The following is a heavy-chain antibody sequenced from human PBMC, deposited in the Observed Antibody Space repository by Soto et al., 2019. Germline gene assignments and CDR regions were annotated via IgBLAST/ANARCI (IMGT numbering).Heavy chain of an antibody. CDR3: ARGGYSSFAN. Sequence: EVQVVESGGGLVQPGGSLRLSCAAPGFTFIPYWISWVRQVPGKGLEWVANIKEDGSKKYYVDSVKGRFTISRDNARNSLFLQMNSLRVEDTAIYYCARGGYSSFANWGQGTLVTVSS. V-gene: IGHV3-7*01. CDR1: GFTFIPYW. CDR2: IKEDGSKK. J-gene: IGHJ4*02. D-gene: IGHD5-12*01.